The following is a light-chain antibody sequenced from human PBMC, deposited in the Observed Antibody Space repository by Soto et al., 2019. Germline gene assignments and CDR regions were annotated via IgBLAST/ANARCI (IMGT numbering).Light chain of an antibody. J-gene: IGKJ1*01. CDR2: AAS. Sequence: DIQMTQSPSSLSASVGDIVTITCRSSQTILTYLNWYQQKPGKAPKLLTYAASSLQSGAPSRFXGGGSATDFTLTISSLQTEDFATYYCPQSFSTSWTFGHGTKVEIK. CDR1: QTILTY. V-gene: IGKV1-39*01. CDR3: PQSFSTSWT.